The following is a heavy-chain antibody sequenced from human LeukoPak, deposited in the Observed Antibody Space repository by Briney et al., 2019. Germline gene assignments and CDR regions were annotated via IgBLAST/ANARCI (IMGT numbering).Heavy chain of an antibody. D-gene: IGHD3-9*01. Sequence: SQTLSLTCTVSGGSISSGDYYWSWLRQPPGKGLEWIGYIYYSGSTYYNPSLKSRVTISVDTSKNQFSLKLSSVTAAVTAVYYCARDMILTGSYDYWGQGTLVTVSS. J-gene: IGHJ4*02. CDR3: ARDMILTGSYDY. CDR2: IYYSGST. CDR1: GGSISSGDYY. V-gene: IGHV4-30-4*01.